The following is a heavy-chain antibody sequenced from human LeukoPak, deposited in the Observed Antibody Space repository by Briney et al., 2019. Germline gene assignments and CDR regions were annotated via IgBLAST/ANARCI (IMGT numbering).Heavy chain of an antibody. CDR2: IYHSGST. Sequence: SETLSLTCAVYGGSFSGYYWSWIRQPPGKGLEWIGYIYHSGSTYYNPSLKSRVTISVDRSKNQFSLKLSSVTAADTAVYYCARGPLPTAARPRSYYFDYWGQGTLVTVSS. CDR3: ARGPLPTAARPRSYYFDY. J-gene: IGHJ4*02. V-gene: IGHV4-34*01. CDR1: GGSFSGYY. D-gene: IGHD6-6*01.